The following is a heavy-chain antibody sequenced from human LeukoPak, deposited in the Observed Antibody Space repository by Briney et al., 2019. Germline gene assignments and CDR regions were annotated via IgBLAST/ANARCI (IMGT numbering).Heavy chain of an antibody. Sequence: PGGSLRLSCAASEFTFSYYWMSWVRQAPGKGLEWVASIKQDGSETFYVDSVKGRFSISRDNAKKSLYLQMNSLRAEDTAVYYCAREYCSGGSCSKAGFDPWGQGTLVTVSS. V-gene: IGHV3-7*01. D-gene: IGHD2-15*01. CDR3: AREYCSGGSCSKAGFDP. CDR1: EFTFSYYW. J-gene: IGHJ5*02. CDR2: IKQDGSET.